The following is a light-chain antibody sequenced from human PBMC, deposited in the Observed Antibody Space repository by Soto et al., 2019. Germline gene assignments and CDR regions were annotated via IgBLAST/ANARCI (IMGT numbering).Light chain of an antibody. V-gene: IGKV3D-15*01. Sequence: EIVMTQSPATLSVSPGERATLSCRASQSISSNLAWYQQKPGQAPRLLIYGASNRATGIPDRFSGSGSGTDFTLTISRLEPEDFAVYYCQQYNTSPRTFGHGTKVEIK. CDR2: GAS. CDR1: QSISSN. CDR3: QQYNTSPRT. J-gene: IGKJ1*01.